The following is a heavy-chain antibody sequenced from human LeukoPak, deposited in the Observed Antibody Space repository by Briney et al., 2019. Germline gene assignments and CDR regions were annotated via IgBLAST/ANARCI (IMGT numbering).Heavy chain of an antibody. V-gene: IGHV1-2*06. CDR1: GYTFTGYY. CDR2: INPNSGGT. CDR3: ARDPKSQLLLDY. Sequence: ASVKVSCKASGYTFTGYYMHWVRQAPGQGLEWMGRINPNSGGTNYAQKFQGRVTLTRDTSISTAYMELSRLTSGDTAVYYCARDPKSQLLLDYWGQGTLVTVSS. D-gene: IGHD2-2*01. J-gene: IGHJ4*02.